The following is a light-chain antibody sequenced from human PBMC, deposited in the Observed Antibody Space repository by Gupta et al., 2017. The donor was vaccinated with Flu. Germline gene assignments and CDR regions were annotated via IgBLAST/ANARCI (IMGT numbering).Light chain of an antibody. CDR1: QFISSN. Sequence: GERVTLSCRASQFISSNLDWYQQRPGQAPRRLIFDASTRATGIPARFSGSGYGTEFTLTISNLQSEDFAVYYCKQYRNWPRTFGQGTKLEIK. CDR2: DAS. V-gene: IGKV3-15*01. CDR3: KQYRNWPRT. J-gene: IGKJ2*01.